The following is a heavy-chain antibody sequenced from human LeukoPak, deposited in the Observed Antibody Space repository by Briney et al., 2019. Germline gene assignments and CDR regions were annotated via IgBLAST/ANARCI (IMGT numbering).Heavy chain of an antibody. CDR1: GYTFTSYG. CDR2: ISAYNGNT. CDR3: ARGSEGGGNTYYDFWSGYRTSYFDY. D-gene: IGHD3-3*01. Sequence: ASVKVSFKASGYTFTSYGISWVRQAPGQGLEWMGWISAYNGNTNYAQKLQARVTMTTDTSTSTAYMELRSLRSYDTDVYYCARGSEGGGNTYYDFWSGYRTSYFDYWGQGTLVTVSS. V-gene: IGHV1-18*01. J-gene: IGHJ4*02.